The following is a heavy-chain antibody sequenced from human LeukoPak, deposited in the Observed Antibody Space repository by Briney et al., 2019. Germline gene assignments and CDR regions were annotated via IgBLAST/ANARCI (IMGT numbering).Heavy chain of an antibody. CDR3: ARDLTDYSSGWYVCDY. Sequence: ASVNVSCKTSGYTFTSYCIRWVRQAPAQGREGMGWISAYNGDTKYAQKLQGRVTMTTDTSTSTAYMELRSLTSDDTAVYYCARDLTDYSSGWYVCDYWGQGTLVTVSS. CDR2: ISAYNGDT. CDR1: GYTFTSYC. D-gene: IGHD6-19*01. V-gene: IGHV1-18*01. J-gene: IGHJ4*02.